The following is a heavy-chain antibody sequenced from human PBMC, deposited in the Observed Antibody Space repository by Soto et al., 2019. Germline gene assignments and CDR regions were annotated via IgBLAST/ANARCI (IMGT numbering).Heavy chain of an antibody. D-gene: IGHD6-6*01. V-gene: IGHV3-30-3*01. CDR2: ISYDGSNK. J-gene: IGHJ5*02. CDR1: GFTFSSYA. Sequence: QVQLVESGGGVVQPGRSLRLSCAASGFTFSSYAMHWVRQAPGKGLEWVAVISYDGSNKYYADSVKGRFTISRDNSKNTLYLQMNSLRAEDTAVYYCARDQGSSSGDSWFDPWGQGTLVTVSS. CDR3: ARDQGSSSGDSWFDP.